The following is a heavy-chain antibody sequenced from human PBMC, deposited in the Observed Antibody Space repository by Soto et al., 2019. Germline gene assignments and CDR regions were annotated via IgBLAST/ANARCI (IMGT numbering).Heavy chain of an antibody. J-gene: IGHJ3*02. Sequence: QVQLVESGGGVVQPGRSLRLSCAASGFTFSSYGMHWVRQAPGKGLEWVAVIWYDGSNKYYADSVKGRFTISRDNSKNTLCLQMNSLRADDTAVYYCAREGQYGGYATDAFDIWGQGTMVTVSS. D-gene: IGHD4-17*01. CDR1: GFTFSSYG. CDR2: IWYDGSNK. CDR3: AREGQYGGYATDAFDI. V-gene: IGHV3-33*01.